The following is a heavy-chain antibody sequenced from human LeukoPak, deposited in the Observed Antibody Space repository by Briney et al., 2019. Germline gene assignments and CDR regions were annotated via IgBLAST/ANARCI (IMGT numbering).Heavy chain of an antibody. CDR3: ARGLSGYYYDSSGYYLKYYFDY. CDR2: INHSGST. J-gene: IGHJ4*02. D-gene: IGHD3-22*01. CDR1: GGSFSGYY. Sequence: PSETLSLTRAVYGGSFSGYYWSWIRQPPGKGLEWIGEINHSGSTNYNPSLESRVTISVDTSKNQFSLKLSSVTAADTAVYYCARGLSGYYYDSSGYYLKYYFDYWGQGTLVTVSS. V-gene: IGHV4-34*01.